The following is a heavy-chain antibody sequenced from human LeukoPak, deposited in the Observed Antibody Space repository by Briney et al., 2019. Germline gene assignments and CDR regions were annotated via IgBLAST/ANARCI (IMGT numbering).Heavy chain of an antibody. V-gene: IGHV3-30*02. D-gene: IGHD5-12*01. CDR1: GFTFSSYG. J-gene: IGHJ2*01. CDR2: IRYDGSNK. CDR3: AKPPIVATDYWYFDL. Sequence: GGSLRLSCAASGFTFSSYGMHWARQAPGKGLEWVAFIRYDGSNKYYADSVKGRFAISRDNSKNTLYLQMNSLRAEDTAVYYCAKPPIVATDYWYFDLWGRGTLVTVSS.